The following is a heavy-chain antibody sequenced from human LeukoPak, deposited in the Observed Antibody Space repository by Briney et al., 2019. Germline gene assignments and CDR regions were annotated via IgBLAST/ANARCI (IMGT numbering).Heavy chain of an antibody. J-gene: IGHJ4*02. D-gene: IGHD3-22*01. CDR2: ISANGDTT. CDR3: VKDFWPARDGGGYYPPFEY. Sequence: GGSLRLSCVASGFTFSDAWMSWVRQAPGKGLEWVSGISANGDTTYYVDSVRGRFTISRDNSKNSVFLQMNSLRDADTAVYYCVKDFWPARDGGGYYPPFEYWGEGTLVTVSS. CDR1: GFTFSDAW. V-gene: IGHV3-23*01.